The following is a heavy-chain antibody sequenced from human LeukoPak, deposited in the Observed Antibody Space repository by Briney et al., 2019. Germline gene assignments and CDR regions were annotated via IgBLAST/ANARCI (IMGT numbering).Heavy chain of an antibody. CDR1: GFTFSSYG. Sequence: GGSLRLSCAASGFTFSSYGMHWVRQAPGKGLEWVAFIRYDGSNKYYADSVKGRFTISRDNSKNTMYLQMNSLRAEDTAVYYCAKNSGYCSSTSCLSGRLGYFDYWGQGTLVTVSS. CDR3: AKNSGYCSSTSCLSGRLGYFDY. D-gene: IGHD2-2*01. CDR2: IRYDGSNK. V-gene: IGHV3-30*02. J-gene: IGHJ4*02.